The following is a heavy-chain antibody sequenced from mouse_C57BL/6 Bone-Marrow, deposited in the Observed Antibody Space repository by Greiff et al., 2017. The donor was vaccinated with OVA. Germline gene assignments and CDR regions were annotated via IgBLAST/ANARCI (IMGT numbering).Heavy chain of an antibody. CDR3: ARSYYGPPFDY. Sequence: EVQLQQSGPELVKPGASVKISCKASGYTFTDYYMNWVKQSHGKSLEWIGDINPNNGGTSYNQKFKGKATLTVDKSSSTAYMELRSLTSEDSAVYYCARSYYGPPFDYWGQGTTLTVSS. CDR1: GYTFTDYY. D-gene: IGHD1-1*01. J-gene: IGHJ2*01. V-gene: IGHV1-26*01. CDR2: INPNNGGT.